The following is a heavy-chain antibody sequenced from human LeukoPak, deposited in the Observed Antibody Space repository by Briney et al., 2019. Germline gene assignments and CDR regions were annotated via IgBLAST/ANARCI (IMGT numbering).Heavy chain of an antibody. CDR3: VREPYYDFCSGYYIH. CDR2: ISGSSSYI. V-gene: IGHV3-21*01. J-gene: IGHJ4*02. D-gene: IGHD3-3*01. Sequence: GGSLRLSCAASGFTFSSYSMNWVRQAPGKGLEWVSSISGSSSYIYYADSVKGRFTISRDNAKNSLYLQMNSLRAEDTAVYYCVREPYYDFCSGYYIHWGQGTLVTVSP. CDR1: GFTFSSYS.